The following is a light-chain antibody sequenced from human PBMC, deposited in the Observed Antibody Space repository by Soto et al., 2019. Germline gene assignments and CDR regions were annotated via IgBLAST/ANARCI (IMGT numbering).Light chain of an antibody. J-gene: IGLJ2*01. CDR1: TSDSDGHNY. CDR3: SSYTTNNTPV. CDR2: EVT. V-gene: IGLV2-14*01. Sequence: QSVLTQPASVSGSPGQSITISCTGTTSDSDGHNYVSWYQQHPGTAPKLMIYEVTNRPSGVSHRFSGSKSGDTASLTISGLQAEDEAEYYCSSYTTNNTPVFGGGTKL.